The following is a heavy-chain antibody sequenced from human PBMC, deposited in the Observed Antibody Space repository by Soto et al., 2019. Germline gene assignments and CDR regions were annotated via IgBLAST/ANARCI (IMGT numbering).Heavy chain of an antibody. CDR3: ARTAMVRGVTIPYYYYYGMDV. CDR1: GYTFTGYY. CDR2: INPNSGGT. V-gene: IGHV1-2*04. D-gene: IGHD3-10*01. J-gene: IGHJ6*02. Sequence: QVQLVQSGAEVKKPGASVKVSCKASGYTFTGYYMHWVRQAPGQGLEWMGWINPNSGGTNYAQKFQGWVTMTRDTSISTAYMELSRLRSEDTAVYYCARTAMVRGVTIPYYYYYGMDVWGQGTTVTVSS.